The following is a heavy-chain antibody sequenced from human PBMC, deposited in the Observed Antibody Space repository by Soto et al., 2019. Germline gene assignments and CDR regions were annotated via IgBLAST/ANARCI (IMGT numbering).Heavy chain of an antibody. D-gene: IGHD5-18*01. J-gene: IGHJ4*02. CDR3: AAYSAPSGRQFDY. V-gene: IGHV5-51*01. CDR2: IYPGDFDT. Sequence: HGESLKISCKGSGYSFTNYWIGWVRQMPGKGLEWMAMIYPGDFDTRYSPSFQGQVTISADKSISTAYMQWSSLKASDTAMYYCAAYSAPSGRQFDYWGQGALVTVYS. CDR1: GYSFTNYW.